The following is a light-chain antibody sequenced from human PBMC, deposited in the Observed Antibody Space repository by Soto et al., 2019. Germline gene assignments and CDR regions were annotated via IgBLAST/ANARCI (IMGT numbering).Light chain of an antibody. CDR1: NIGSKS. Sequence: SYELTQPPSVSVAPGQTARITCGESNIGSKSVHWYQQKPGQAPVLVVSHDSDRPSGIPERFSGSNSGNTATLTISRVDAGDEADYFCQVWVSYSDHVVFGGGTKVTVL. CDR2: HDS. V-gene: IGLV3-21*02. CDR3: QVWVSYSDHVV. J-gene: IGLJ3*02.